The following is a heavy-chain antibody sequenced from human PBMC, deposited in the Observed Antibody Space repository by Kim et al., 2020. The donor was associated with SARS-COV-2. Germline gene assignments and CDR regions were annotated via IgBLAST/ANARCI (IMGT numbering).Heavy chain of an antibody. CDR1: GGSFSGYY. CDR2: INHSGST. CDR3: ARGGDNWNDGFYYYYYGMDV. Sequence: SETLSLTCAVYGGSFSGYYWCWIRQPPGKGLEWVGEINHSGSTNYNPSLKSRVTISVDTSKNQFSLKLSSVTAADTAVYYCARGGDNWNDGFYYYYYGMDVCGPGTTVTVSS. D-gene: IGHD1-1*01. J-gene: IGHJ6*02. V-gene: IGHV4-34*01.